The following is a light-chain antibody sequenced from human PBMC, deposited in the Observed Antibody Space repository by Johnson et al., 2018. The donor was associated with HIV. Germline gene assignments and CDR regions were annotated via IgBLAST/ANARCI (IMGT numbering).Light chain of an antibody. V-gene: IGLV1-51*02. J-gene: IGLJ1*01. CDR2: KND. CDR3: GTWKSSLSAGGV. CDR1: SSNLGNNY. Sequence: QSVLTQPPSVSAAPGQKVTISCSGSSSNLGNNYVSWYQQLPGTAPKLLIYKNDKRPSGIPDRFSGSKSGTSATLGITGLQTGDEADYYCGTWKSSLSAGGVFGTGTKVTVL.